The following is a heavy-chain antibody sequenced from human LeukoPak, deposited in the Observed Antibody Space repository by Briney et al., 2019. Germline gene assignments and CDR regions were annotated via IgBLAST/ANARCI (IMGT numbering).Heavy chain of an antibody. CDR2: VNSIKGT. CDR1: GDSVNRNVFF. Sequence: SETLSLTCTVSGDSVNRNVFFWAWIRQSPGKRLAWIANVNSIKGTSYHPSLGSRVTMSVDPSRNQFSLRLRSMTAADTAIYYCAGGRYSGSYFRVDYWGQGSLVSVSS. J-gene: IGHJ4*02. CDR3: AGGRYSGSYFRVDY. D-gene: IGHD1-26*01. V-gene: IGHV4-39*07.